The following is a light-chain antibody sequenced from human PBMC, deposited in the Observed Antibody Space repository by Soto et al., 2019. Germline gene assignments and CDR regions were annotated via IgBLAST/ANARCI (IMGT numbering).Light chain of an antibody. CDR3: QQRGNWART. J-gene: IGKJ5*01. CDR2: DAS. Sequence: EIVLTHSPVTLSLSPVERATLSCRSSQSVASSLAWYQQNPGQAPRLLIYDASHKATGIPARFSGSGSGTDFTLTISSLEPEDFAVYYCQQRGNWARTFGQGTRLEIK. V-gene: IGKV3-11*01. CDR1: QSVASS.